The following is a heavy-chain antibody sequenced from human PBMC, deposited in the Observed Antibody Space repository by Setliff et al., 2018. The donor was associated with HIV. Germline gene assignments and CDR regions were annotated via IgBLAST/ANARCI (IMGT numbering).Heavy chain of an antibody. CDR1: GASITSSY. V-gene: IGHV4-59*08. J-gene: IGHJ4*02. Sequence: PSETLSLTCTVSGASITSSYWTWIRQSPGRGLEYLGYIYYSGDSNYSPSLKSRLSMSLDASTSQFSLRLNSLTAADTAMYYCARFARDPTDWDRGILVTVSS. CDR3: ARFARDPTD. CDR2: IYYSGDS.